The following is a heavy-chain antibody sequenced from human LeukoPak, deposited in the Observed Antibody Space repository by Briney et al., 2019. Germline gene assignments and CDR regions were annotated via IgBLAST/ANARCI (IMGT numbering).Heavy chain of an antibody. V-gene: IGHV4-39*07. CDR1: GGSISSSGYY. D-gene: IGHD2-15*01. CDR3: ARGGVDIVVVVAATILGNFDY. J-gene: IGHJ4*02. CDR2: IYYSGSA. Sequence: PSETLSLTRTVSGGSISSSGYYWSWIRQPPGKGLEWIGTIYYSGSAYYNPSLKTQVTISVDTSKNQFSLKLSSVTAADTAVYYCARGGVDIVVVVAATILGNFDYWGQGTLVTVSS.